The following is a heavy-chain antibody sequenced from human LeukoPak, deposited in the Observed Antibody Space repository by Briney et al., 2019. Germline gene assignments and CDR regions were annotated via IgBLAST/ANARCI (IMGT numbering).Heavy chain of an antibody. CDR1: GFAVRSNY. J-gene: IGHJ5*02. CDR2: IYSTGTT. CDR3: ARDRGPGWFDP. Sequence: GGSLRLSCAVSGFAVRSNYVSWVRQAPGKGLEWASVIYSTGTTFYADSVKGRFTISRDDSKNTVYLQMNSLRPEDTAVYYCARDRGPGWFDPWGQGTLVTVSS. D-gene: IGHD3-10*01. V-gene: IGHV3-66*03.